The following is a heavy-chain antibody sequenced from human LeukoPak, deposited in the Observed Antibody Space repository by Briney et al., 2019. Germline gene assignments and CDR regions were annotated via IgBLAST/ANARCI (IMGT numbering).Heavy chain of an antibody. V-gene: IGHV3-7*05. CDR3: ARGESWAFDY. D-gene: IGHD3-10*01. J-gene: IGHJ4*02. Sequence: GGSLRLSCAASGFTFSSYSMNWVRQAPGKGLEWVANIKQDGSEKYYGDSVKGRFTISRDNARTSLYLQLSSLRAEDTAVYFCARGESWAFDYWGQGTLVTVSS. CDR1: GFTFSSYS. CDR2: IKQDGSEK.